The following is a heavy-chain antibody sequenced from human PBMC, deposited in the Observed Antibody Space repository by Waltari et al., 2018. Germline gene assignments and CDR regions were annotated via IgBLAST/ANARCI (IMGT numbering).Heavy chain of an antibody. CDR3: TRAQGRYYGDYVYYYYGMDV. V-gene: IGHV3-73*01. CDR2: IRSKANSYAT. CDR1: GFTFSGSA. J-gene: IGHJ6*02. Sequence: EVQLVESGGGFVQPGGSLKLSCAASGFTFSGSAMHWVRQASGKGLEWVGRIRSKANSYATAYAASVKGRFTISRDDSKNTAYLQMNSLKTEDTAVYYCTRAQGRYYGDYVYYYYGMDVWGQGTTVTVSS. D-gene: IGHD4-17*01.